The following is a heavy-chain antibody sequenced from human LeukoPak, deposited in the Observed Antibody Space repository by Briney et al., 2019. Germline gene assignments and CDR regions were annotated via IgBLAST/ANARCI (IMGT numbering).Heavy chain of an antibody. CDR3: ARYPVDYYDSSGFDY. V-gene: IGHV3-53*01. J-gene: IGHJ4*02. Sequence: PGGSLRLSCAASGFTVSSNYMSWVRQAPGKGLEWVSVIYSGGSTYYADSVKGRFTISRDNSKNTLYLQMNSLRAEDTAVYYCARYPVDYYDSSGFDYWGQGTLVTVSS. CDR1: GFTVSSNY. D-gene: IGHD3-22*01. CDR2: IYSGGST.